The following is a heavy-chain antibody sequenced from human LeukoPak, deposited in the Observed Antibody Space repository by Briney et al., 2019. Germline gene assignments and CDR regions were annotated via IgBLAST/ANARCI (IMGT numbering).Heavy chain of an antibody. J-gene: IGHJ4*02. D-gene: IGHD3-10*01. CDR3: ARDHPGSYYNY. V-gene: IGHV3-23*01. CDR2: ISGSGGST. Sequence: PGGSLRLSCAASGFTFSSYAMSWVRQAPGKGLEWVSAISGSGGSTYYADSVKGRFTISRDNAKNSLYLQMNSLRAEDTAVYYCARDHPGSYYNYWGQGTLVTVSS. CDR1: GFTFSSYA.